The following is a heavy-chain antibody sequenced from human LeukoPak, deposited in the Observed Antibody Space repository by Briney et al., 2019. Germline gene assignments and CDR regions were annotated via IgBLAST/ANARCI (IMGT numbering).Heavy chain of an antibody. J-gene: IGHJ4*02. CDR3: AKEVVGATGDY. CDR1: GFTFSSYA. Sequence: GGSLRLSCAASGFTFSSYAMSWVREAPGQGREWGSAISGSGGSTYYADSVKGRFTISRDNSKNTLCLQMNSLRAEDTAVYYCAKEVVGATGDYWGQGTLVTVSS. D-gene: IGHD1-26*01. V-gene: IGHV3-23*01. CDR2: ISGSGGST.